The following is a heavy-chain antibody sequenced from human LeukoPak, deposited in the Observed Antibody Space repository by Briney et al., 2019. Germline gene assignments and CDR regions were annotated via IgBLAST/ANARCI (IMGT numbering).Heavy chain of an antibody. CDR1: GGSFSGYY. D-gene: IGHD3-10*01. V-gene: IGHV4-34*01. CDR2: INHSGST. CDR3: ARHRRVTMVRGVIISHNWFDP. Sequence: SETLSLTCAVYGGSFSGYYWSWIRQPPGKGLEWIGEINHSGSTNYNPSLKSRVTISVDTSKNQFSLKLSSVTAADTAVYYCARHRRVTMVRGVIISHNWFDPWGQGTLVTVSS. J-gene: IGHJ5*02.